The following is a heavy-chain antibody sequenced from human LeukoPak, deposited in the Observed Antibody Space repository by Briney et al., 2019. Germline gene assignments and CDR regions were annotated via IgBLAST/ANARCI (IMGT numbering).Heavy chain of an antibody. CDR3: ARDYYDSSGYYQVSY. D-gene: IGHD3-22*01. CDR2: ISYDGSNK. J-gene: IGHJ4*02. Sequence: GRSLRLSCAASGFTFSSYGMHWVRQAPGKGLEWVAVISYDGSNKDFADSLKGRFTISRDNSKNTLYLQMNSLRAEDTAVYYCARDYYDSSGYYQVSYWGRGTLVTVSS. V-gene: IGHV3-30*03. CDR1: GFTFSSYG.